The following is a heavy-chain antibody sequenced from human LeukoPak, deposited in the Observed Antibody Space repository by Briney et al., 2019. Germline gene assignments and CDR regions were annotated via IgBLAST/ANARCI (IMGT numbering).Heavy chain of an antibody. CDR2: TPAGGDT. D-gene: IGHD5-24*01. V-gene: IGHV3-23*01. J-gene: IGHJ4*02. CDR3: TKDYKSGDGYWDFDY. CDR1: GFTLSPYA. Sequence: GGSLRLSCAASGFTLSPYAMSWVRQAPGKGLEWVAGTPAGGDTYYADSVKGRFIISRDNSRNTVDLQMNSLRVEDTAVYYCTKDYKSGDGYWDFDYWGQGTLVTVSS.